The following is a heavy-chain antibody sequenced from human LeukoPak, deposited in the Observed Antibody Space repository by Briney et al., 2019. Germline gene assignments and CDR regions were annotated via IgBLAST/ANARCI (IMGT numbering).Heavy chain of an antibody. J-gene: IGHJ2*01. CDR2: MYTRGTT. D-gene: IGHD3-9*01. V-gene: IGHV4-4*07. Sequence: TPSETLSLTCTVSGGSTSSYYWSWIRQSAGKGLEWIGRMYTRGTTSYNPSRKSRVPMSVDTSKDQFSLKLSSVSAAGTAVYYCARVPGYYDILTGYSPHWYFDLWGRGTLVTVSS. CDR3: ARVPGYYDILTGYSPHWYFDL. CDR1: GGSTSSYY.